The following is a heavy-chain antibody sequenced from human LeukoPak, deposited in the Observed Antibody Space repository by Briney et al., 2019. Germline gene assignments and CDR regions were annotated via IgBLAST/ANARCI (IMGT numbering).Heavy chain of an antibody. J-gene: IGHJ5*02. CDR3: ARARLLRYYDWLLYHSNWFDP. V-gene: IGHV1-2*02. Sequence: ASVKVSCKASGYTFTGYYMHWVRQAPGQGLEWMGWINPNSGGTNYAQKFQGRVTMTRDTSTSTAYMELRSLRSDDTAVYYCARARLLRYYDWLLYHSNWFDPWGQGTLVTVSS. CDR1: GYTFTGYY. D-gene: IGHD3-9*01. CDR2: INPNSGGT.